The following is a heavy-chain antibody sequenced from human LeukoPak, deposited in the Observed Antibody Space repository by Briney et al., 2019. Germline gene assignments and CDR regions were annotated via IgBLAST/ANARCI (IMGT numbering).Heavy chain of an antibody. V-gene: IGHV3-21*01. D-gene: IGHD6-13*01. Sequence: PGGSLRLSCAASGFTFSSYSMNWVRQAPGKGLEWVSSISSSNYIYYADSVKGRFTISRDNAKNSLYLQMNSLRAEDTAVYYCARGDSSSWYYHYYYYMDVWGKGTTVTVSS. J-gene: IGHJ6*03. CDR2: ISSSNYI. CDR3: ARGDSSSWYYHYYYYMDV. CDR1: GFTFSSYS.